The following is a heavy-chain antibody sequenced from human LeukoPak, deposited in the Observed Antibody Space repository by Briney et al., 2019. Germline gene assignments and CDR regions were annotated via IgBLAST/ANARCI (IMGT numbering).Heavy chain of an antibody. D-gene: IGHD4-11*01. Sequence: GGSLRLSCAASGFTFSRYWMHWVRQAPGKGLAWVSRINTDGRTITYADSVKGRFTISRDNAKNTLYLQMNSLRAEDTAVYYCVRSAFLTTEFYFDYWGHGTLVTVSS. V-gene: IGHV3-74*01. CDR3: VRSAFLTTEFYFDY. CDR1: GFTFSRYW. J-gene: IGHJ4*01. CDR2: INTDGRTI.